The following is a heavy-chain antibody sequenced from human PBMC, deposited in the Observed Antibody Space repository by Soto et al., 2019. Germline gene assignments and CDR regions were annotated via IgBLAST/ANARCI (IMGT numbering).Heavy chain of an antibody. CDR1: GFTFTNAW. J-gene: IGHJ6*02. CDR2: IRSNTDGGTT. Sequence: GGSLRLSCAASGFTFTNAWMSWVRQAPGKGLEWVGRIRSNTDGGTTDYAAPVKGRFTISRDDSKNTLYLQMNSLETEDTAVYYCTTDPSYMTTYTGGMDVWGQGTTVTVSS. D-gene: IGHD1-1*01. CDR3: TTDPSYMTTYTGGMDV. V-gene: IGHV3-15*01.